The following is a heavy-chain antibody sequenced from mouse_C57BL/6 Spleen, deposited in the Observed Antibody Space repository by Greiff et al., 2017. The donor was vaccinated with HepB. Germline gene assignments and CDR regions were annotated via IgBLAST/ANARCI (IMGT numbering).Heavy chain of an antibody. J-gene: IGHJ1*03. D-gene: IGHD1-1*01. Sequence: VQLQQSGPELVKPGASVKIPCKASGYTFTDYNMDWVKQSHGKSLEWIGDINPNNGGTIYNQKFKGKATLTVDKSSSTAYMELRSLTSEDTAVYYCARRGATVALDFDVWGTGTTVTVSS. CDR1: GYTFTDYN. CDR3: ARRGATVALDFDV. CDR2: INPNNGGT. V-gene: IGHV1-18*01.